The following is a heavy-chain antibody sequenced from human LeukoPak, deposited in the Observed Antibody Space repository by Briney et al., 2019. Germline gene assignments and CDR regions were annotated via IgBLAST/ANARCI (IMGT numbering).Heavy chain of an antibody. CDR3: ARDKHHYYDSSGFDY. CDR2: ISNSGSTI. V-gene: IGHV3-48*03. J-gene: IGHJ4*02. Sequence: PGGSLRLSCAASGFTFSSYEMNWVRQAPGKGLEWVSYISNSGSTIYYADSVKGRFTISRDNAKNSLYLQMNSLRAEDTAVYYCARDKHHYYDSSGFDYWGQGTLVTVSS. D-gene: IGHD3-22*01. CDR1: GFTFSSYE.